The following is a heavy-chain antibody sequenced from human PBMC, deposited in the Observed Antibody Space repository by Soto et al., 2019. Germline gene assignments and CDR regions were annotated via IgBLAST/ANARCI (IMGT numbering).Heavy chain of an antibody. Sequence: GGSLRLSCAASGFTFSSYEMNWVRQAPGKGLEWVSYISSSGSTIYYADSVKGRFTISRDNAKNSLYLQMNSLRAEDTAVYYCARDSQLRFLGYWGQGTLVTVSS. D-gene: IGHD3-3*01. J-gene: IGHJ4*02. CDR3: ARDSQLRFLGY. V-gene: IGHV3-48*03. CDR1: GFTFSSYE. CDR2: ISSSGSTI.